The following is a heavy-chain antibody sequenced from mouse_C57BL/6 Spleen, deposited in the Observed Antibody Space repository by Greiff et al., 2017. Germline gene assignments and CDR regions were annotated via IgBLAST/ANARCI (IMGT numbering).Heavy chain of an antibody. CDR3: ARKDYKDYYAMDY. D-gene: IGHD2-12*01. CDR2: IWSGGST. J-gene: IGHJ4*01. CDR1: GFSLTSYG. V-gene: IGHV2-2*01. Sequence: VKLQESGPGLVQPSQSLSITCTVSGFSLTSYGVHWVRQSPGKGLEWLGVIWSGGSTDYNAAFISRLSISKDNSKSQVFFKMNSLQADDTAIYYCARKDYKDYYAMDYWVQGTSVTVSS.